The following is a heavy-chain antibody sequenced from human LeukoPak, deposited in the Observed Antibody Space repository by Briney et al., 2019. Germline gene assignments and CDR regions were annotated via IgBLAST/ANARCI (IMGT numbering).Heavy chain of an antibody. V-gene: IGHV3-7*01. Sequence: SGGSLRLSCAASGFTFSNYWMSWVRQAPGKGLEWVANIKQDGSEKYCVDSVKGRFTISRDSAKNSLYLQMNSLRAEDTAIYFCARESVIANDAFDIWGQGTMVTVSS. D-gene: IGHD3-22*01. CDR2: IKQDGSEK. CDR3: ARESVIANDAFDI. J-gene: IGHJ3*02. CDR1: GFTFSNYW.